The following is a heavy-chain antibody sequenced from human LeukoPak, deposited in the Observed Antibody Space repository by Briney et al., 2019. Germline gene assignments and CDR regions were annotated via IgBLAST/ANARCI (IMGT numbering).Heavy chain of an antibody. Sequence: GGSLRLSGAASGFPVSNNYMTWVCQTPGKGLEWVSVVYSSGDTYCADSVKGRFTISRDNSKNTLYLQMNSLRAEDTAVYYCARDLLGGGTFDIWGQGTMVTVSS. D-gene: IGHD3-16*01. CDR1: GFPVSNNY. V-gene: IGHV3-53*01. J-gene: IGHJ3*02. CDR2: VYSSGDT. CDR3: ARDLLGGGTFDI.